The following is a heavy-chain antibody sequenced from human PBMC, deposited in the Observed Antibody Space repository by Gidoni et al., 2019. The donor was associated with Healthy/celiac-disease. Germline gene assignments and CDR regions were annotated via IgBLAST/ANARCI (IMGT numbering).Heavy chain of an antibody. D-gene: IGHD1-26*01. CDR3: ARGYSVGATTGDAFDI. V-gene: IGHV3-13*01. J-gene: IGHJ3*02. CDR1: GFTFSSYD. Sequence: EVQLVESGGGLVQPGGSLRRSCAASGFTFSSYDMHWVRQATGKGLEWVSAIGTAGDTYYPGSVKGRFTISRENAKNSLYLQMNSLRAGDTAVYYCARGYSVGATTGDAFDIWGQGTMVTVSS. CDR2: IGTAGDT.